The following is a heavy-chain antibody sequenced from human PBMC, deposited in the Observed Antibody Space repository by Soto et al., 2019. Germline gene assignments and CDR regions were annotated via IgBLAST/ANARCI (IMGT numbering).Heavy chain of an antibody. J-gene: IGHJ4*02. CDR3: ARLEEDYFDY. Sequence: QLQLQESGPGLVKPSETLSLTCTVSGGSISSSSYYWGWIRQPPGNALEWIGSLYYSGSTYYNPSLKSRVTISVDTSKNQFSLKLSSVTAADTAVYYCARLEEDYFDYWGQGTLVTVSS. CDR1: GGSISSSSYY. V-gene: IGHV4-39*01. CDR2: LYYSGST. D-gene: IGHD6-6*01.